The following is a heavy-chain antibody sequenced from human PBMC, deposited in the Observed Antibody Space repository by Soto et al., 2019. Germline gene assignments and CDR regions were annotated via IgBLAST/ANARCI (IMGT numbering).Heavy chain of an antibody. CDR3: ARGRYFDASGGCANY. D-gene: IGHD5-12*01. J-gene: IGHJ4*02. CDR1: GFMFDNYA. V-gene: IGHV3-23*01. CDR2: ISGSGHAT. Sequence: EMRLLESGGGSVSPGASARLSCLTSGFMFDNYAMSWVRQSPARGLEWVAAISGSGHATYYTQSVRGRLTISRDKSKKAVFLQMNNLRTEDTAIYYCARGRYFDASGGCANYWGLGTLVTVSP.